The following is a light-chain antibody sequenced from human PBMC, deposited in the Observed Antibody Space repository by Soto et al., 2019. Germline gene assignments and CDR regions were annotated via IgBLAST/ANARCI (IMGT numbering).Light chain of an antibody. CDR1: SSDIGGHDS. CDR2: EVT. V-gene: IGLV2-8*01. CDR3: SSYSSSSTLI. Sequence: QSVLTQPPSASGSPGQSVAVSCTGTSSDIGGHDSVSWYQQHPGKAPKLMIYEVTKRPSGVPDRFSGSKSGNTASLTVSGLQAEDEADYYCSSYSSSSTLIFGGGTKLTVL. J-gene: IGLJ2*01.